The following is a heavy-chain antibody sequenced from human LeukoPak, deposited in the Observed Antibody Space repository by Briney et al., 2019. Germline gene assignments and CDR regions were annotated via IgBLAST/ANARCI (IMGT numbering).Heavy chain of an antibody. D-gene: IGHD1-26*01. J-gene: IGHJ5*02. CDR2: INPNSGGT. CDR3: ARDDGTLSGSYST. CDR1: GYTFTGYY. Sequence: ASVKVSCTASGYTFTGYYMHWVRQAPGQGLEWMGRINPNSGGTNYAQKFQGRVTMTRDTPISTAYMELSRLRSDDTAVYYCARDDGTLSGSYSTWGQGTLVTVSS. V-gene: IGHV1-2*06.